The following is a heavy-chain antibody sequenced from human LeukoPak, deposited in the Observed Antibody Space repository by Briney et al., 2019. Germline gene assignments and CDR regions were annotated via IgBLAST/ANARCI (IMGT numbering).Heavy chain of an antibody. CDR2: IYSGGST. V-gene: IGHV3-NL1*01. D-gene: IGHD2-2*01. J-gene: IGHJ3*02. CDR3: ATNIVVVPDDAFDI. CDR1: GFTFSSYG. Sequence: GGSLRLSCAASGFTFSSYGMHWVRQAPGEGLEWVSVIYSGGSTYYADSVKGRFTISRDNSKNTLYLQMNSLRAEDTAVYYCATNIVVVPDDAFDIWGQGTMVTVSS.